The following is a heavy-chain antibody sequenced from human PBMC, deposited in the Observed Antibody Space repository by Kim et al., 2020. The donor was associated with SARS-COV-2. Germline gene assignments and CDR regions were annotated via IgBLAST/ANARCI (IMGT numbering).Heavy chain of an antibody. V-gene: IGHV3-30*04. Sequence: GGSLRLSCAASGFTFSSYAMHWVRQAPGKGLEWVAVISYDGSNKYYADSVKGRFTISRDNSKNTLYLQMNSLRAEDTAVYYCAREGVRGVITYYYYGMDVWGQGTTVTVSS. CDR1: GFTFSSYA. D-gene: IGHD3-10*01. CDR3: AREGVRGVITYYYYGMDV. J-gene: IGHJ6*02. CDR2: ISYDGSNK.